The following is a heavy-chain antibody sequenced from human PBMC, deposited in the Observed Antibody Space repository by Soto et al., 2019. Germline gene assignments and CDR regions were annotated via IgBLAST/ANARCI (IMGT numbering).Heavy chain of an antibody. J-gene: IGHJ4*02. Sequence: PSETLSLTCTVSGGSISSYYWSWIRQPPGKGLEWIGYIYYSGSTNYNPSLKSRVTISVDTSKNQFSLKLSSVTAADTAVYYCARLAYYYDSSGYLFDYWGQGTLVTVSS. CDR3: ARLAYYYDSSGYLFDY. V-gene: IGHV4-59*01. CDR2: IYYSGST. D-gene: IGHD3-22*01. CDR1: GGSISSYY.